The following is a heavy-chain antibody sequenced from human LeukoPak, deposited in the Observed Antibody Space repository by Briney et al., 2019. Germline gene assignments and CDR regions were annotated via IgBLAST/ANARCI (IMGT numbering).Heavy chain of an antibody. V-gene: IGHV3-30*03. CDR2: LVYDERS. Sequence: GFPGLSCAASGFSFSNYCMHWVRQAPSKGLEWVARLVYDERSDYANSVKGRFSISRDNSKNTLFLDMSDLRVEDTAVYYCARDLSAAFDFWGQGVLVTVSS. J-gene: IGHJ4*02. CDR3: ARDLSAAFDF. D-gene: IGHD6-19*01. CDR1: GFSFSNYC.